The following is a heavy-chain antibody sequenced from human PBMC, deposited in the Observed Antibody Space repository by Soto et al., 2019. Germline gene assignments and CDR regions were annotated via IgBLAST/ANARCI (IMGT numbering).Heavy chain of an antibody. CDR2: IIPIFGTA. Sequence: GASVKVSCKASGGTFGSYAISWVRQAPGQGLEWMGGIIPIFGTANYAQKFQGRVTITADESTSTAYMELSSLRSEDTAVYYCARVLRGYDNYYGMDVWGQGTTVTVSS. CDR3: ARVLRGYDNYYGMDV. D-gene: IGHD5-12*01. CDR1: GGTFGSYA. V-gene: IGHV1-69*13. J-gene: IGHJ6*02.